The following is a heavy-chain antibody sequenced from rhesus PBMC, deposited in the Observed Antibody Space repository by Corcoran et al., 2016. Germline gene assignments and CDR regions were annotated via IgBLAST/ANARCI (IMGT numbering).Heavy chain of an antibody. CDR3: AKYGNGFDY. CDR1: GGSISGGDG. J-gene: IGHJ4*01. Sequence: QVQLQESGPGLLKPSETPSLTCAVPGGSISGGDGRGWIRQPQGKGLEWMGSIYRSSGNTYYNPSLKSRATISADTSKNQFSLKLSSVTAADTAVYYCAKYGNGFDYWGQGVLVTVSS. V-gene: IGHV4S7*01. CDR2: IYRSSGNT. D-gene: IGHD4-35*01.